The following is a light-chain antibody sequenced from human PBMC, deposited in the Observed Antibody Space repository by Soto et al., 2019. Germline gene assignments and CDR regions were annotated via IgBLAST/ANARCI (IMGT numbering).Light chain of an antibody. CDR2: GAY. V-gene: IGKV3-15*01. Sequence: DIVMTQSPVTLSVSPGDRATLSCRASQSVGHNLAWFQQKPGQAPRLLIYGAYAGATGIPDRFSGSGFGTEFTLTNSSLQSEDLAVYYCQQYNNWPRTFGQGTKVEMK. J-gene: IGKJ1*01. CDR3: QQYNNWPRT. CDR1: QSVGHN.